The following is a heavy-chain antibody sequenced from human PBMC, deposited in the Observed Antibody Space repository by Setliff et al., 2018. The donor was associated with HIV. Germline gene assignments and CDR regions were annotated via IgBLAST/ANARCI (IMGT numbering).Heavy chain of an antibody. CDR2: ISTDFSHT. V-gene: IGHV3-11*06. J-gene: IGHJ3*01. Sequence: GSLRLSCVASGFTLSTYYMHWIRQSPGKGLEWVSDISTDFSHTKYRESVKGRFTISRDNAKNSMYLQMNSLRAEDTAVYYCARREYNYLPRAFDLWGQGTTVTVSS. D-gene: IGHD1-1*01. CDR1: GFTLSTYY. CDR3: ARREYNYLPRAFDL.